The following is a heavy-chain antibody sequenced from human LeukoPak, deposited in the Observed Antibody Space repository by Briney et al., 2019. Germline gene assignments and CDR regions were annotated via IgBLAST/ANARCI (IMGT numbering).Heavy chain of an antibody. Sequence: GESLKVSCKGSTYTFSNYWNGWVRQMPGKGLEWIGFIFPGDSDTRYSPPFQGQVTMSVDKSITTAYLQWSSLKASDTAVYYCASIFLGGGITGWFDPWGQGTLVTVSS. CDR1: TYTFSNYW. D-gene: IGHD1-1*01. V-gene: IGHV5-51*01. J-gene: IGHJ5*02. CDR3: ASIFLGGGITGWFDP. CDR2: IFPGDSDT.